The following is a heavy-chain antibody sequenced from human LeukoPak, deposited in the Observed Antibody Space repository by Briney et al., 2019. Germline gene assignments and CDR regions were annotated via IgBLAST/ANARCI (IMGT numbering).Heavy chain of an antibody. CDR3: ARDYDSGGLDAFDI. J-gene: IGHJ3*02. D-gene: IGHD3-22*01. CDR2: ISSSGNTI. CDR1: GFTFSSYE. V-gene: IGHV3-48*03. Sequence: GGSLRLSCVASGFTFSSYEMNWVRQAPGKGLEWVSYISSSGNTIKYADSVKGRFTISRDNAKNSLFLQMNTLRAEDTALYYCARDYDSGGLDAFDIWGQGTLVTVSS.